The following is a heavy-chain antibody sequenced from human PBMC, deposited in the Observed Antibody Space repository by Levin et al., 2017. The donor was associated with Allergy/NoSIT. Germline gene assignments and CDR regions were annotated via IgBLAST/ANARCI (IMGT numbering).Heavy chain of an antibody. CDR2: INHSGST. D-gene: IGHD1-26*01. CDR1: GGSFSGYY. V-gene: IGHV4-34*01. Sequence: SETLSLTCAVYGGSFSGYYWSWIRQPPGKGLEWIGEINHSGSTNYNPSLKSRVTISVDTSKNQFSLKLSSVTAADTAVYYCARAYRVGATPTSSHYFDYWGQGTLVTVSS. CDR3: ARAYRVGATPTSSHYFDY. J-gene: IGHJ4*02.